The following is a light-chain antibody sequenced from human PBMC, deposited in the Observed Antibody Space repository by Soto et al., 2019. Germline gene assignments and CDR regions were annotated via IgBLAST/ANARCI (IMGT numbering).Light chain of an antibody. CDR3: QQYNTYWT. J-gene: IGKJ1*01. V-gene: IGKV1-5*01. Sequence: GDRVTITCRASQNVNNWLAWYQHKPGKAPQLLIYDASVLETGVPSRFSGSGSGTEFTLAISGLQSDDFATYSCQQYNTYWTFGPGTKVDSK. CDR2: DAS. CDR1: QNVNNW.